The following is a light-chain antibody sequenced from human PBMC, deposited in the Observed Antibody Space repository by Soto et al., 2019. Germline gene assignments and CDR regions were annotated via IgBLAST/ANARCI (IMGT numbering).Light chain of an antibody. CDR3: QQYNSYWT. Sequence: DIQLTQSHSTLSESVAARVTLXCRASQSISSWLAWYQQKPGKAPKLLIYKASSLESGVPSRFSGSGSGTEFILTISSLQPDDFATYYCQQYNSYWTFGQGTKVDI. CDR2: KAS. CDR1: QSISSW. V-gene: IGKV1-5*03. J-gene: IGKJ1*01.